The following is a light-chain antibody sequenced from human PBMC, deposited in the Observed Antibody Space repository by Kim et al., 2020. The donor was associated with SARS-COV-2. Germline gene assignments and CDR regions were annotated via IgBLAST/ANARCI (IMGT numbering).Light chain of an antibody. V-gene: IGLV2-14*03. J-gene: IGLJ1*01. CDR1: SSDIGAYNY. CDR3: SSYTTTSTHV. Sequence: QSALTQPASVSGSPGQSIAISCSGTSSDIGAYNYVSWYQQHPGKAPKFLIYDVSIRASGVSDRFSGSKSGNTASLTISGLQAEDEADYYCSSYTTTSTHVFGNGTKVTVL. CDR2: DVS.